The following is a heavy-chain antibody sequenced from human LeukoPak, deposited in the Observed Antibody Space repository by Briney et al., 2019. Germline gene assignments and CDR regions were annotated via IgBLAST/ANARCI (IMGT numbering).Heavy chain of an antibody. V-gene: IGHV4-31*03. CDR3: AREWFGELSLFDY. CDR2: IYYSGST. J-gene: IGHJ4*02. Sequence: PSETLSLTCTVSGGSVSSGGYYWSWIRQHPGKGLEWIGYIYYSGSTYYNPSLKSRVTTSVDTSKNQFSLKLSSVTAADTAVYYCAREWFGELSLFDYWGQGTLVTVSS. CDR1: GGSVSSGGYY. D-gene: IGHD3-10*01.